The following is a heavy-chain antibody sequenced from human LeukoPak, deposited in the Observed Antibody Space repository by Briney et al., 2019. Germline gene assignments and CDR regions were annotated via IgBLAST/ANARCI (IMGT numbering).Heavy chain of an antibody. D-gene: IGHD1-1*01. J-gene: IGHJ5*02. Sequence: SQTLSLTCAVSGGSISSGGYSWSWIRQPPGKGLEWIGYIYHSGSAYYNPSLKSRVTISVDRSKNQFSLKLSSVTAADTAVYYCARAPYLPGNNWFDPWGQGTLVTVSS. CDR3: ARAPYLPGNNWFDP. CDR2: IYHSGSA. V-gene: IGHV4-30-2*01. CDR1: GGSISSGGYS.